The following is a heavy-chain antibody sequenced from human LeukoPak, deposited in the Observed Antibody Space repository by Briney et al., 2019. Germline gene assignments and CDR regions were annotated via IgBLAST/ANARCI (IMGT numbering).Heavy chain of an antibody. V-gene: IGHV3-48*03. D-gene: IGHD6-6*01. CDR2: ISSSGSTI. J-gene: IGHJ4*02. Sequence: GGSLRLSCAASGFTFSSYEMNWVRQAPGKGLEWVSYISSSGSTIYYADSVKGRSTISRDNAKNSLYLQMNSLRAEDTAVYYCARALFEYSSSLDFDYWGQGTLVTVAS. CDR3: ARALFEYSSSLDFDY. CDR1: GFTFSSYE.